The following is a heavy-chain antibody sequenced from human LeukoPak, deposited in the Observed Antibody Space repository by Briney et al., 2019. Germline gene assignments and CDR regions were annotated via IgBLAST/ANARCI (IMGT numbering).Heavy chain of an antibody. V-gene: IGHV4-34*01. CDR3: ARPPPYYDFWSGYPYAFDI. CDR2: INHSGST. Sequence: SETLSLTCAVYGGSLSGYYWSWIRQPPGKGLEWIEEINHSGSTNYNPSLKSRVTISVDTSKNQFSLKLSSVTAADTAVYYCARPPPYYDFWSGYPYAFDIWGQGTMVTVSS. J-gene: IGHJ3*02. D-gene: IGHD3-3*01. CDR1: GGSLSGYY.